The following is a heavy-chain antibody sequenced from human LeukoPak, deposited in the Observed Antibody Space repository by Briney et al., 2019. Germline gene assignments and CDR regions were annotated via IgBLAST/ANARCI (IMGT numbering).Heavy chain of an antibody. Sequence: PSQTLSLTCTVSGGSISSGGYYWSWIRQHPGKGLEWIGYIYYSGSTYYNPSLKSRVTISVDTSKNQFSLKLSSVTAADTAVYYCARHFRIAAAGNEFDYWGQGTLVTVSS. D-gene: IGHD6-13*01. J-gene: IGHJ4*02. CDR3: ARHFRIAAAGNEFDY. CDR1: GGSISSGGYY. CDR2: IYYSGST. V-gene: IGHV4-31*03.